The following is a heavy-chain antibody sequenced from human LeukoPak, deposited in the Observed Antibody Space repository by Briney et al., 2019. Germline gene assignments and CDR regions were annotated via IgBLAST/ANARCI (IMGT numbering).Heavy chain of an antibody. CDR1: GGSFSGYY. V-gene: IGHV4-34*01. J-gene: IGHJ2*01. D-gene: IGHD6-13*01. CDR2: INHSGST. Sequence: SETLSLTCAVYGGSFSGYYWSWIRQPPGKGLEWIGEINHSGSTNYNPSLKSRVTISVDTSKNQFSLKLSSVTAADTAVYYCARGGKRRAAAASGWYFDLWGRGTLVTVSS. CDR3: ARGGKRRAAAASGWYFDL.